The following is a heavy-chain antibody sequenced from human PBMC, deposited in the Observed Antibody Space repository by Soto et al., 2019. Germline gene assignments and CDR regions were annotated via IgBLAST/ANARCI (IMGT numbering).Heavy chain of an antibody. CDR2: IYYSGST. CDR1: GGSISSGGYY. D-gene: IGHD3-22*01. V-gene: IGHV4-31*03. J-gene: IGHJ5*02. Sequence: KASETLSLTCTVSGGSISSGGYYWSWIRQHPGKGLEWIGYIYYSGSTYYNPSLKSRVTISVDTSKNQFSLKLSSVTAADTAVYYCARALENYYASSGYFNWFDPWGQGTLVTVSS. CDR3: ARALENYYASSGYFNWFDP.